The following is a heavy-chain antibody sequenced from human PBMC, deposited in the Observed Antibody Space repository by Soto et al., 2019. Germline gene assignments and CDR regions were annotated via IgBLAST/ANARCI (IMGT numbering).Heavy chain of an antibody. CDR3: ARGSIAARDYYYYGMDV. CDR2: IDPSDSYT. V-gene: IGHV5-10-1*01. Sequence: GESLKISCKGSGYSFTSYWISWVRQMPGKVLEWMGRIDPSDSYTNYSPSFQGHVTISADKSISTAYLQWSSLKASDTAMYYCARGSIAARDYYYYGMDVWGQGTTVNVSS. J-gene: IGHJ6*02. CDR1: GYSFTSYW. D-gene: IGHD6-6*01.